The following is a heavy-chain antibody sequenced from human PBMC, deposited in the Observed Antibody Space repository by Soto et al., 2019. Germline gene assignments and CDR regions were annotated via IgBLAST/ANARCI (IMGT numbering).Heavy chain of an antibody. J-gene: IGHJ4*02. Sequence: QVQLVESGGGAVQPGRSLRLSCAASGFTFSNYGMHWVRQAPGKGLEWVAVISDDGRNKYYVDSVKGRFTISRDNSKNTLYPQMNSLRGDDTAVFYCAKDLNAFWSGLDYWGQGTLVTVSS. CDR1: GFTFSNYG. CDR2: ISDDGRNK. D-gene: IGHD3-3*01. CDR3: AKDLNAFWSGLDY. V-gene: IGHV3-30*18.